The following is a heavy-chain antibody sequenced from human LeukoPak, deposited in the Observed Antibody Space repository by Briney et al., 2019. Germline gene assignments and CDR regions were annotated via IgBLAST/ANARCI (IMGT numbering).Heavy chain of an antibody. V-gene: IGHV3-30*03. CDR3: AREAYCGGDCYFYPADAFDY. CDR2: ISYDGSNK. D-gene: IGHD2-21*02. J-gene: IGHJ4*02. Sequence: QPGRSLRLSCAASGFTFSSYGMHWVRQAPGKGLEWVAVISYDGSNKYYADSVKGRFTISRDNSKNTLYLQMNSLRAEDTAVYYCAREAYCGGDCYFYPADAFDYWGQGTLVTVSS. CDR1: GFTFSSYG.